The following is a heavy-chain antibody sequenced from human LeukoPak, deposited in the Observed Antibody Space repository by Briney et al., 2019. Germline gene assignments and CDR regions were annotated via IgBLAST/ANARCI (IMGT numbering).Heavy chain of an antibody. D-gene: IGHD1-26*01. CDR3: ARDLVDGVGAPGAY. J-gene: IGHJ4*02. CDR1: GYTFTNYG. Sequence: AXXKVSCKASGYTFTNYGITWMRQAPGQGLEWMGWINTYNGNTNYAQKLQGRVTITTDTSTSTAYMELRSLRSDDTAVFYCARDLVDGVGAPGAYWGQGALVTVSS. V-gene: IGHV1-18*01. CDR2: INTYNGNT.